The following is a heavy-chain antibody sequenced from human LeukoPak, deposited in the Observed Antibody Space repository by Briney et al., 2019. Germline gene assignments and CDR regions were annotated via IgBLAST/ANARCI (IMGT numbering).Heavy chain of an antibody. CDR3: ARLEYYYDSSGYSLGEAYDY. J-gene: IGHJ4*02. V-gene: IGHV3-7*01. Sequence: PGGSLRLSCAASGFTFSSYWMSWVRQAPGKGLEWVANIKQDGSEKYYVDSVKGRFTISRDNAKNSLYLQMNSLRADDTAVYYCARLEYYYDSSGYSLGEAYDYWGQGTLVTVSS. CDR2: IKQDGSEK. D-gene: IGHD3-22*01. CDR1: GFTFSSYW.